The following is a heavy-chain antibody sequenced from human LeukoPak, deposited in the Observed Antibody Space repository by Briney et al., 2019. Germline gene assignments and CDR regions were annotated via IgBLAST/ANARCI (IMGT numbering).Heavy chain of an antibody. CDR2: IWYDGSDK. D-gene: IGHD7-27*01. Sequence: GGSLRLSCAASRFTFSSYGMHWVRQAPGKGLEWVTFIWYDGSDKYYADSVKGRFTISRDNSKNTLYLQMNSLRAEDTAVYYCAKGLTGDPVYFDYWGQGTLVTVSS. CDR3: AKGLTGDPVYFDY. J-gene: IGHJ4*02. CDR1: RFTFSSYG. V-gene: IGHV3-30*02.